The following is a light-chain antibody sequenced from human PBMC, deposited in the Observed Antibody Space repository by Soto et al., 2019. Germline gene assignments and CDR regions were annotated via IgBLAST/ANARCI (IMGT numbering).Light chain of an antibody. Sequence: QSALTQPASVSGSPGQSITISCTGTSSDVGGYKFVSWYQQVPGKAPKLIIYEVSNRPSGVSHRFSGSKSGNTASLTISGLQTADEAYYYCSSYTSAITLVFGTGTEVTVL. J-gene: IGLJ1*01. CDR3: SSYTSAITLV. V-gene: IGLV2-14*01. CDR2: EVS. CDR1: SSDVGGYKF.